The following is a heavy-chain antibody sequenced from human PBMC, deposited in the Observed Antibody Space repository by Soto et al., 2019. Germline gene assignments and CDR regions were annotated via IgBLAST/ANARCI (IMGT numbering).Heavy chain of an antibody. D-gene: IGHD5-12*01. Sequence: QLQLQESGPGLVKPSETLSLTCTVSGGSISSSSYYWGWIRQPPGKGLEWIGSIYYSGTTYYNPSIKSRLTIHVDTSENQCSLKLSSVTAADTVVFYCARQGREDGSNYYYFDPWGQGALVTVP. CDR3: ARQGREDGSNYYYFDP. V-gene: IGHV4-39*01. CDR2: IYYSGTT. J-gene: IGHJ4*02. CDR1: GGSISSSSYY.